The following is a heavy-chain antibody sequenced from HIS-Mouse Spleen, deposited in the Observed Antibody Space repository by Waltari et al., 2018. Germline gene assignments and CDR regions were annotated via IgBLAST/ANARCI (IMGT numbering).Heavy chain of an antibody. V-gene: IGHV3-30*01. CDR1: GFTFSCYA. CDR2: ISYDGSNK. D-gene: IGHD2-21*01. Sequence: QVQLVESGGGVVQPGRSLRLACAASGFTFSCYAMHWVRPAPGKWLGCVAVISYDGSNKYYADSVKGRFTISRDNSKNTLYLQMNSLRAEDTAVYYCARDTVPHTLYFDLWGRGTLVTVSS. CDR3: ARDTVPHTLYFDL. J-gene: IGHJ2*01.